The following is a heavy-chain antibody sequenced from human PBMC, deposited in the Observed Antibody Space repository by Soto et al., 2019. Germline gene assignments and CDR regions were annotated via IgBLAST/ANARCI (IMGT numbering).Heavy chain of an antibody. CDR2: IYDSGST. CDR3: ARWLGYCSGGHCYPGHYWYFDL. J-gene: IGHJ2*01. V-gene: IGHV4-59*01. CDR1: GGSISSYY. Sequence: QVQLQESGPGMVKPSETLSLTCSVSGGSISSYYWSWIRQPPGKGLEWIGYIYDSGSTIYNPSLNSRVTISLDTPKNHFSLKLSSVTAADTAVYYCARWLGYCSGGHCYPGHYWYFDLWGRGTLVTVSS. D-gene: IGHD2-15*01.